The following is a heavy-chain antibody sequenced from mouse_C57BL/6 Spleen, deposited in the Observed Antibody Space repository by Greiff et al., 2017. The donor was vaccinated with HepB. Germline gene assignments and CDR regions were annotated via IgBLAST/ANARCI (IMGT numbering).Heavy chain of an antibody. Sequence: DVKLQESGPELVKPGASVKISCKASGYSFTGYYMNWVKQSPEKSLEWIGEINPSTGGTTYNQKFKAKATLTVDKSSSTAYMQLKSLTSEDSAVYYCASPHYYGSSYRYFDVWGTGTTVTVSS. J-gene: IGHJ1*03. D-gene: IGHD1-1*01. V-gene: IGHV1-42*01. CDR1: GYSFTGYY. CDR2: INPSTGGT. CDR3: ASPHYYGSSYRYFDV.